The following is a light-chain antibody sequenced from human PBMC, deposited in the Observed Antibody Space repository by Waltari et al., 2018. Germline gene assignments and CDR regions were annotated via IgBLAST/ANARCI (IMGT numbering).Light chain of an antibody. CDR1: SSDVGNYNL. V-gene: IGLV2-23*02. Sequence: QSGLTQPASVSGSPGQSITISCTGTSSDVGNYNLVSWYQHHPGKAPKLIIYEVTKRTSGVSDRFSASKSANMASLTISGLQTEDEADYYCCSYAGLGTYVFGTGTKVTVL. CDR2: EVT. J-gene: IGLJ1*01. CDR3: CSYAGLGTYV.